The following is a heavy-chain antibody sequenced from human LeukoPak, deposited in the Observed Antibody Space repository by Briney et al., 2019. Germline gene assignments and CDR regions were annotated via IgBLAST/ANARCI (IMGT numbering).Heavy chain of an antibody. J-gene: IGHJ4*02. D-gene: IGHD6-19*01. CDR2: INHSGST. V-gene: IGHV4-34*01. CDR3: ARINPGEWLDPVDY. Sequence: PSETLSLTCAVYGGSFSGYYWSWIRQPPGKGLEWIGEINHSGSTNYNPSLKSRVTISVDTSKNQFSLKLSSVTAADTAVYYCARINPGEWLDPVDYWGQGTLVTVSS. CDR1: GGSFSGYY.